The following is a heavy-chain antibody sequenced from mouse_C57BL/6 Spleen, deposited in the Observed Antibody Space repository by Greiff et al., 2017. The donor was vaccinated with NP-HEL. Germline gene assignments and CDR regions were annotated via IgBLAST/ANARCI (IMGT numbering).Heavy chain of an antibody. CDR3: ARTTVGATGYFDV. V-gene: IGHV1-50*01. Sequence: QVQLQQPGAELVKPGASVKLSCKASGYTFTSYWMQWVKQRPGQGLEWIGEIDPSDSYTNYNQKFKGKATLTVDTSSSTAYMQLSSLTSEDSAVYYCARTTVGATGYFDVWGTGTTVTVSS. CDR1: GYTFTSYW. CDR2: IDPSDSYT. D-gene: IGHD1-1*01. J-gene: IGHJ1*03.